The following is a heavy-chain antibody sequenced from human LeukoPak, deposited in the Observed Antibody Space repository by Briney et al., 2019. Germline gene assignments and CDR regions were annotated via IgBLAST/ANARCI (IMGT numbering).Heavy chain of an antibody. CDR3: ATVGGGKSRDRRHYYYMDV. V-gene: IGHV1-24*01. D-gene: IGHD3-16*01. CDR1: GYTLTELS. CDR2: FDPEDGET. J-gene: IGHJ6*03. Sequence: ASVKVSCKVSGYTLTELSMHWVRQAPGKGLEWMGGFDPEDGETIYAQKFQGRVTMTEDTSTDTAYMELSSLRSEDTAVYYCATVGGGKSRDRRHYYYMDVWGKGTTVTVSS.